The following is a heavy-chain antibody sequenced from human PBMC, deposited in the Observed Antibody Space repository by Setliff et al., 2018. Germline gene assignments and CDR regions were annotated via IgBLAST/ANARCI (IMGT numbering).Heavy chain of an antibody. Sequence: TLSLTCAVSGGSISSNKWWSWVRQPSGKGLEWIGEIYHVGPSIHYNPSLKSRVTISVDKSKNHFSLKLTSVTAADTAVYYCAKGGGRYHTDSWGLGTLVTVSS. CDR2: IYHVGPS. CDR3: AKGGGRYHTDS. J-gene: IGHJ4*02. D-gene: IGHD1-26*01. V-gene: IGHV4-4*02. CDR1: GGSISSNKW.